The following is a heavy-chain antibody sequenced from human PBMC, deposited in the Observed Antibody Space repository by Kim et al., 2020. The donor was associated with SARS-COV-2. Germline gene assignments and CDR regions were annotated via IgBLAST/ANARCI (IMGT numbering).Heavy chain of an antibody. D-gene: IGHD5-18*01. CDR2: ISSDGSIQ. Sequence: GGSLRLSCAASGFTFSSYGMHWVRQAPGKGLEWVAVISSDGSIQYYADSVKGRFTISRDNSKNTLYLEMNSLRAEDAAVYYCAKDRSYGYYFDYWGQGTLVTVSS. CDR3: AKDRSYGYYFDY. CDR1: GFTFSSYG. J-gene: IGHJ4*02. V-gene: IGHV3-30*18.